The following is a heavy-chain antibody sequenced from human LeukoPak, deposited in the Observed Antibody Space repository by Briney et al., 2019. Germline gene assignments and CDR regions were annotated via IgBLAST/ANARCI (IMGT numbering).Heavy chain of an antibody. CDR1: GGSFSGYH. Sequence: SETLSLTCAVYGGSFSGYHWSWIRQPPGKGLEWIGEINHSGSTNYNPSLKSRVTISVDTSKNQFSLKLSSVTAADTAVYYCVPFAYGGRWDYFDYWGRGTLVTVSS. D-gene: IGHD4-23*01. CDR3: VPFAYGGRWDYFDY. CDR2: INHSGST. J-gene: IGHJ4*02. V-gene: IGHV4-34*01.